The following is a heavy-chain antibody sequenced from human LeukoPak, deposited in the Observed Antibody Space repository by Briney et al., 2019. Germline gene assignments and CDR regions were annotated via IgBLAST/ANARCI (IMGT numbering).Heavy chain of an antibody. V-gene: IGHV1-3*01. Sequence: GASVKVSCKASGYTFTSYAMHWVRQAPGQRLEWMGWINAGNGNTKYSQKFQGRVTITRDTSASTAYMELSSLRSEDTAVYYCAGDDIVVVPAAGLDYWGQGTLVTVSS. CDR3: AGDDIVVVPAAGLDY. CDR2: INAGNGNT. D-gene: IGHD2-2*01. J-gene: IGHJ4*02. CDR1: GYTFTSYA.